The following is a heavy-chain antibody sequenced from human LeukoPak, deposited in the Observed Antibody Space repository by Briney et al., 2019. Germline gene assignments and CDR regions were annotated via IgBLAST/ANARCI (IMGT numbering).Heavy chain of an antibody. CDR1: GFTFSGYA. J-gene: IGHJ3*02. CDR3: VRGYTYRAFDI. D-gene: IGHD5-24*01. V-gene: IGHV3-64D*06. Sequence: GGSLRLSCSASGFTFSGYAMHWVRQAPGKGLESVSAISSHGGSTYYADSVMGRFTVSRDNSNNTLSLQMGSLRPEDTAVYYCVRGYTYRAFDIWGQGTMVTVPT. CDR2: ISSHGGST.